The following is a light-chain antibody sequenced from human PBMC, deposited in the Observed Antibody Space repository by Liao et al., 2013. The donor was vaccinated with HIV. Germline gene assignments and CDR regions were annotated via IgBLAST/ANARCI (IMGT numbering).Light chain of an antibody. J-gene: IGLJ1*01. CDR3: QAWDSNTAYV. Sequence: SDELTQPSSVSVSPGQTASITCSGDELVDKYASWYQQRPGQSPALLIYQDTKRPSGIPERFSGSNSGNTATLTISGTQPMDEADYYCQAWDSNTAYVFGTGTKVSVL. V-gene: IGLV3-1*01. CDR2: QDT. CDR1: ELVDKY.